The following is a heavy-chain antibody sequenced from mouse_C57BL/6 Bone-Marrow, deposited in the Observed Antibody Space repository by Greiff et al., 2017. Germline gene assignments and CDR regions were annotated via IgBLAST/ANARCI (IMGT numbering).Heavy chain of an antibody. J-gene: IGHJ2*01. D-gene: IGHD1-1*01. CDR2: INPSNGGT. CDR1: AYPFTSYW. CDR3: AREGSSFYFDY. Sequence: QVQLQQPGTELVKPGASVKLSCKASAYPFTSYWMHGVKQRPGQGLGWIGKINPSNGGTNYNEKFKSKATLTVDKSSSTAYMQLSSLTSEDSAVYYCAREGSSFYFDYWGQGTTLTVSS. V-gene: IGHV1-53*01.